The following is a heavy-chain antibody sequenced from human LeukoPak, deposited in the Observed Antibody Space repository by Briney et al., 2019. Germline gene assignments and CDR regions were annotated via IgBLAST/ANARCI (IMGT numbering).Heavy chain of an antibody. CDR3: ARDIVVVPAAIARGSYYYYYGMDV. CDR1: GYTFTSYG. D-gene: IGHD2-2*01. CDR2: ISAYNGNT. Sequence: ASVKVSCKASGYTFTSYGISWVRQAPGQGLEWMGWISAYNGNTNYAQKLQGRVTMTTDTSTSTAYMELRSLRSDDTAVYYCARDIVVVPAAIARGSYYYYYGMDVWGQGTTVTVSS. V-gene: IGHV1-18*01. J-gene: IGHJ6*02.